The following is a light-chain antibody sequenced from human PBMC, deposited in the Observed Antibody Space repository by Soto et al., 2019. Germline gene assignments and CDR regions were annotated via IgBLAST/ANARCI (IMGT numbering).Light chain of an antibody. Sequence: AIQMTQSPSSLSASVGASVTITCRASQGIRNDLGWYQQKPGKAPKLLIYAASSLQSGVPSRFSGSGSGTDFTLTISSLQPEEFATYYCLQDYNYPWTVGQGTKVDIK. V-gene: IGKV1-6*01. J-gene: IGKJ1*01. CDR2: AAS. CDR3: LQDYNYPWT. CDR1: QGIRND.